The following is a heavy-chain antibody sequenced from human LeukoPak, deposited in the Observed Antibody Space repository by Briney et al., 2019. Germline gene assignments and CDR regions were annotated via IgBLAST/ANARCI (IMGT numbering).Heavy chain of an antibody. D-gene: IGHD3-22*01. Sequence: SETLPLTCTVSGDSINSLDLWSWVRQPPGKGLEWIGEMYLSGTIHSNPSVKSRVTISIDKSKNQFFLNLSSVTAADTAVYYCAGLVGRYSSGLYYYYFDYWGQGTLVTVSS. V-gene: IGHV4-4*02. CDR3: AGLVGRYSSGLYYYYFDY. J-gene: IGHJ4*02. CDR1: GDSINSLDL. CDR2: MYLSGTI.